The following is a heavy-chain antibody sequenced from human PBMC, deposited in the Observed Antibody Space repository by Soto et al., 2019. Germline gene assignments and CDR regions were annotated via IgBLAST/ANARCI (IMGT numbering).Heavy chain of an antibody. J-gene: IGHJ4*02. Sequence: QVQLVQSGAEERKPGSSVKVSCQSFGGSFSSYAFSWVRQAPGQGLEWMGGLIVILGTTNYAQKFKGRVTFTADESTSRAYMEVSSLESEDTAIYYYASGYYDCSGYSSDYWGQGTQVTVPS. CDR3: ASGYYDCSGYSSDY. CDR1: GGSFSSYA. V-gene: IGHV1-69*01. CDR2: LIVILGTT. D-gene: IGHD3-22*01.